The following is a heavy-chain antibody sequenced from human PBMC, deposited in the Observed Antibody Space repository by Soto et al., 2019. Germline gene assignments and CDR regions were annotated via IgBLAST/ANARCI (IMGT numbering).Heavy chain of an antibody. CDR1: GFTVSSNY. V-gene: IGHV3-53*01. D-gene: IGHD3-22*01. CDR3: ARDGFYYDSSGSQPLDAFDI. CDR2: IYSGGST. J-gene: IGHJ3*02. Sequence: GGSLRLSCAASGFTVSSNYMSWVRQAPGKGLEWVSVIYSGGSTYYADSVKGRFTISRDNSKNTLYLQMNSLRAEDTAVYYCARDGFYYDSSGSQPLDAFDIWGQGTMVTVSS.